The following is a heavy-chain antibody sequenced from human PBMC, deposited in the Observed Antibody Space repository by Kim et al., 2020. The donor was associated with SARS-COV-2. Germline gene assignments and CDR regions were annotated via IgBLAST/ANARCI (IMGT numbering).Heavy chain of an antibody. J-gene: IGHJ6*02. V-gene: IGHV4-59*13. D-gene: IGHD3-22*01. Sequence: SETLSLTCTVSGGSISSYYWSWIRQPPGKGLEWIGYIYYSGSTNYNPSLKSRVTISVDTSKNQFSLKLSSVTAADTAVYYCARLNAYDSSGYDYYYGMDVWGQGTTVTVSS. CDR3: ARLNAYDSSGYDYYYGMDV. CDR2: IYYSGST. CDR1: GGSISSYY.